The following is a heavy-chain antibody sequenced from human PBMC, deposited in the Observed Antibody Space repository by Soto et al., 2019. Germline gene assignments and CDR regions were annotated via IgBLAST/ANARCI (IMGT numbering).Heavy chain of an antibody. D-gene: IGHD3-9*01. CDR2: ISYDGSNK. J-gene: IGHJ4*02. CDR1: GFTFSSYA. Sequence: VGSLRLSCAASGFTFSSYAMHWVRQAPGKGLEWVAVISYDGSNKYYADSVKGRFTISRDNSKNTLYLQMNSLRAEDTAVYYCARDPTYYDILTGFDYWGQGTLVTVSS. CDR3: ARDPTYYDILTGFDY. V-gene: IGHV3-30-3*01.